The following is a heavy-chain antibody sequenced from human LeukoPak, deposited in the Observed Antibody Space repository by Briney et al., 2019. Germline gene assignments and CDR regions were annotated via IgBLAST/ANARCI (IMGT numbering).Heavy chain of an antibody. D-gene: IGHD6-13*01. CDR1: GGSFSGYY. J-gene: IGHJ4*02. CDR3: ARSRTTYSSSWYLAGPFDY. CDR2: INHSGST. Sequence: PSETLSLTCAVYGGSFSGYYWSWIRQPPGKGLEWIGVINHSGSTNYNPSLKSRVTISVDTSKNQFSLKLSSVTAADTAVYYCARSRTTYSSSWYLAGPFDYWGQGTLVTVSS. V-gene: IGHV4-34*01.